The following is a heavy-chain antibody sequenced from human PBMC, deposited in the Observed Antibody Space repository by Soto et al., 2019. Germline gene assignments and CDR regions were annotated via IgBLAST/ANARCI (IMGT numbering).Heavy chain of an antibody. D-gene: IGHD6-19*01. V-gene: IGHV3-48*01. J-gene: IGHJ4*02. CDR1: GFTFSIFS. CDR3: ARDIAVDLDY. Sequence: EVKLVESGGGLVQPGGSLRLSCAASGFTFSIFSMNWVRQAPGRGLEWVSYISSSGDTIHYADSVKGRFTISRDNAKNSLYLQMDSLRAEDTAVYYCARDIAVDLDYWGQGTLVTVSS. CDR2: ISSSGDTI.